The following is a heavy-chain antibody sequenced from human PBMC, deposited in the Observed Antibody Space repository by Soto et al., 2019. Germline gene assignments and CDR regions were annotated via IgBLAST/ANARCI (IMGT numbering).Heavy chain of an antibody. J-gene: IGHJ5*02. V-gene: IGHV3-30-3*01. Sequence: GGSLRLSCAASGFSVSAYTVHWVRQAPGKGLEWVAVISSDGNHKYYADSVKGRFTISRDNSKNTLYLQMNSLRVEDTAVYYCARDSYSSGWYGWFDPWGQGTLVTVSS. CDR2: ISSDGNHK. CDR3: ARDSYSSGWYGWFDP. D-gene: IGHD6-19*01. CDR1: GFSVSAYT.